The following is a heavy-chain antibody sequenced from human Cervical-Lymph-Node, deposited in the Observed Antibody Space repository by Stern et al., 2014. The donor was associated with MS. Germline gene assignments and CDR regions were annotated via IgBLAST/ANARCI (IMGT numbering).Heavy chain of an antibody. CDR1: GFTVKNNY. CDR3: ARNDVWYYGMDV. Sequence: EEQLVESGGGLVQPGGSLRLSCAASGFTVKNNYMTWVRQAPGKGLEWVSVIYSGGRTYYADSVKGRFTISRDNSKNTLFLQMNTLRVEDTAVYYCARNDVWYYGMDVWGQGTTVTVSS. V-gene: IGHV3-66*02. J-gene: IGHJ6*02. CDR2: IYSGGRT. D-gene: IGHD3-16*01.